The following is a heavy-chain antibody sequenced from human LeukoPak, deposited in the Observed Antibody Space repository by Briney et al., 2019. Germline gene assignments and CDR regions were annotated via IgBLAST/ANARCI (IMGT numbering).Heavy chain of an antibody. Sequence: SETLSLTCTVSGGSISSGGYYWSWIRQHPGKGLEWIGYIYYSGSTYYNPSLKSRVTISVDTSKNQFSLKLSSVTAADTAVYYCARAPAVAVLQYYLDYWGQGTLVTVSS. CDR3: ARAPAVAVLQYYLDY. CDR1: GGSISSGGYY. D-gene: IGHD6-19*01. J-gene: IGHJ4*02. CDR2: IYYSGST. V-gene: IGHV4-31*03.